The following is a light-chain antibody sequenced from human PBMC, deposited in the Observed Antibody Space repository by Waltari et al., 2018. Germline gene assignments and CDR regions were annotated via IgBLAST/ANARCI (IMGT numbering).Light chain of an antibody. V-gene: IGKV3-11*01. J-gene: IGKJ4*01. CDR2: DAS. CDR1: QSVSNY. Sequence: EIVLTQSPATLSLLPGERATLSCRASQSVSNYLAWYQQKPGQAPRLLIYDASNRATGIPARFSGSGSGTDFTLTISRLEPEDFAVYYCQQRSNWPPLTFGGGTKVGIK. CDR3: QQRSNWPPLT.